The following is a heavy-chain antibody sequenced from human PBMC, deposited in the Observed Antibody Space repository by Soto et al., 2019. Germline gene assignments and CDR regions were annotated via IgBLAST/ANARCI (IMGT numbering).Heavy chain of an antibody. CDR2: MNPNNGNT. Sequence: GASVKVSCTASGYTFTGYDISWVRQATGQGLEWMGWMNPNNGNTDYAPKFQGRVTMTMNTSISTAYMELSSLRSEDTAVYYCARARYSTSHNWFDPWGQGTLVTVSS. CDR1: GYTFTGYD. J-gene: IGHJ5*02. D-gene: IGHD6-6*01. V-gene: IGHV1-8*01. CDR3: ARARYSTSHNWFDP.